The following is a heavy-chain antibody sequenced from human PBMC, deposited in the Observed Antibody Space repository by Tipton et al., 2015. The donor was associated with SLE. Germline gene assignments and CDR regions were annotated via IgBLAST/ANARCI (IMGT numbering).Heavy chain of an antibody. Sequence: TLSLTCAVSGGSIGSLPWWSWVRQPPGKGLEWIGRISSTGFTAYNPSLKSRVTISVDTSKNQLSLRLTSVTAADTAVFYCARDVGSNYGYWFDPWGQGTLVTVSS. V-gene: IGHV4-4*02. CDR3: ARDVGSNYGYWFDP. CDR2: ISSTGFT. J-gene: IGHJ5*02. D-gene: IGHD4-17*01. CDR1: GGSIGSLPW.